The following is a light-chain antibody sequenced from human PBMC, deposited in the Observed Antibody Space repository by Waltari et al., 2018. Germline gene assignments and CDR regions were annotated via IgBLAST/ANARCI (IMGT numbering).Light chain of an antibody. CDR3: QQGNSFPPT. CDR1: QGINNY. V-gene: IGKV1-12*01. J-gene: IGKJ1*01. Sequence: DIQMTQSPSSVSASVGDRVIITCRASQGINNYLAWYQQKPGEAPNLLIYAASVLQTGVPSRFSGTGSGTDFTLTINNLKPEDFATYFCQQGNSFPPTFGQGTQVDVK. CDR2: AAS.